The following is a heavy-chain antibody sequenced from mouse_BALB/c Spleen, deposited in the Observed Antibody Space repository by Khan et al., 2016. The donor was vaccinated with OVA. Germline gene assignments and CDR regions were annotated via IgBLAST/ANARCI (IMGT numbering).Heavy chain of an antibody. CDR1: GFSLTGYG. Sequence: VELVESGPGLVAPSQSLSITCTVSGFSLTGYGVNWVRQPPGKGLEWLGMIWGDGSTDYNSALKSRLNLSKDNSKSQVFLKMNSLQTDDTARYYCARAYYGNYREAMDYWGHGTSGTVSS. CDR3: ARAYYGNYREAMDY. V-gene: IGHV2-6-7*01. J-gene: IGHJ4*01. CDR2: IWGDGST. D-gene: IGHD2-10*01.